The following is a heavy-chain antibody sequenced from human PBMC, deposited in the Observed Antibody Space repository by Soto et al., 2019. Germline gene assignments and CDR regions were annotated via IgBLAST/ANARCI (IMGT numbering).Heavy chain of an antibody. CDR2: IYYSGST. V-gene: IGHV4-39*01. CDR1: DGSISNGSDY. Sequence: SETMSLTCTVADGSISNGSDYWGWIRQPPGKGLEWIGSIYYSGSTYYNPSLKSRVTISVDTSKNQFSLKLSSVTAADTAVYYCASMWLERLYGMDVWGQATTVTVSS. D-gene: IGHD1-1*01. J-gene: IGHJ6*02. CDR3: ASMWLERLYGMDV.